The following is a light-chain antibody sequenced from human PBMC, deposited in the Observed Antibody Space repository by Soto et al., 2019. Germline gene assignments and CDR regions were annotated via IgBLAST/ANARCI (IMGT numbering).Light chain of an antibody. CDR1: QSISIW. CDR2: KAS. V-gene: IGKV1-5*03. J-gene: IGKJ1*01. CDR3: QQYTSYPWT. Sequence: DIQMTQSPSTLTASEGEGVMLTCRASQSISIWLAWYQQRPGKAPKLLIYKASTLQSGIPSRFSGSGSGTEFTLTISSLQPDDFATYYCQQYTSYPWTFGRGTRVEIK.